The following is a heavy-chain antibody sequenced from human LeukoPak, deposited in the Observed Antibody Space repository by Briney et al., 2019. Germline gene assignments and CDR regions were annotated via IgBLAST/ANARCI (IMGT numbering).Heavy chain of an antibody. D-gene: IGHD6-6*01. CDR2: IYYSGST. J-gene: IGHJ4*02. CDR3: ARFRGAARAHFDY. Sequence: SETLSLTCTVSGGSISSGGYYWSWIRQHPGKGLEWIGHIYYSGSTYYNPSLKSRVTISVDTSKNQFSLKLSSVTAADTAVYYCARFRGAARAHFDYWGQGTLVTVSS. V-gene: IGHV4-31*03. CDR1: GGSISSGGYY.